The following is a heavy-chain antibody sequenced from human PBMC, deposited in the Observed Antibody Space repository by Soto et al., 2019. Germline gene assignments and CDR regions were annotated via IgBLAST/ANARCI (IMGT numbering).Heavy chain of an antibody. V-gene: IGHV3-15*07. Sequence: PGGSLRLSCAASGFTFSNAWINWVRKAPGKGLEWVGRIKSRTDGGTTHFAEPVKGRFAISRDDSNNMVYLQMSSLKIGDTAVYYCTTDSYSTIIIVRFDYWGHGTLVTVSS. CDR2: IKSRTDGGTT. CDR1: GFTFSNAW. D-gene: IGHD3-22*01. J-gene: IGHJ4*01. CDR3: TTDSYSTIIIVRFDY.